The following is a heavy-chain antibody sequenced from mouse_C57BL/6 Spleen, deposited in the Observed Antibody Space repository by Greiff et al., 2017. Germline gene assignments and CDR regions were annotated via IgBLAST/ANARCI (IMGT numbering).Heavy chain of an antibody. J-gene: IGHJ4*01. Sequence: VQLQQSGAELMKPGASVKLSCKATGYTFTGYWIEWVKQRPGHGLEWIGEILPGSGSTNYNEKFKGKATFTADTSSNTASMRLSSLTTEDSAIYYCARAAYYSKYTDNYAMDYWGQGTSVTVSS. D-gene: IGHD2-5*01. V-gene: IGHV1-9*01. CDR1: GYTFTGYW. CDR3: ARAAYYSKYTDNYAMDY. CDR2: ILPGSGST.